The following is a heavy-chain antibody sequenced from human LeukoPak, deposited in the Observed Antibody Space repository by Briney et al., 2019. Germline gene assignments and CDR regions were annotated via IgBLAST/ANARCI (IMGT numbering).Heavy chain of an antibody. CDR3: ATSESQKRFDY. Sequence: GESLKISCKGSGYNFNTYWIGWVRQMPGKGLEWMGIIFPGDSDTSQSPSFQGQVTISADKSINTAFLQWSRLKASDTAIYYCATSESQKRFDYWGQGTLVTVSS. CDR1: GYNFNTYW. V-gene: IGHV5-51*01. D-gene: IGHD3-10*01. CDR2: IFPGDSDT. J-gene: IGHJ4*02.